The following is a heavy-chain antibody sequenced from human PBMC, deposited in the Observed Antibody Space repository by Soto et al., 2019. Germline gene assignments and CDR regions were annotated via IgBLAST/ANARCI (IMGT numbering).Heavy chain of an antibody. CDR3: ARDRGYDSSGYYPRRPRFHYYYYGMDV. Sequence: SVKVSCKAAGGAFSNHAISWVRQAPGQGLEWMGGIIPIFGTANYAQKFQGRVTITADESTSTAYMELSSLRSEDTAVYYCARDRGYDSSGYYPRRPRFHYYYYGMDVWGQGTTVTVSS. V-gene: IGHV1-69*13. CDR2: IIPIFGTA. CDR1: GGAFSNHA. J-gene: IGHJ6*02. D-gene: IGHD3-22*01.